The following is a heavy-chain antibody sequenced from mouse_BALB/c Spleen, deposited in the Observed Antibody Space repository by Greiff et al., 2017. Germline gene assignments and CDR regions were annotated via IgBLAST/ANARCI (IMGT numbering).Heavy chain of an antibody. J-gene: IGHJ3*01. Sequence: DVKLVESGGGLVKPGGSLKLSCAASGFTFSSYAMSWVRQTPEKRLEWVASISSGGSTYYPDSVKGRFTISRDNARNILYLQMSSLRSEDTAMYYCARARANYYGSSYVTWFAYWGQGTLVTVSA. CDR3: ARARANYYGSSYVTWFAY. D-gene: IGHD1-1*01. V-gene: IGHV5-6-5*01. CDR1: GFTFSSYA. CDR2: ISSGGST.